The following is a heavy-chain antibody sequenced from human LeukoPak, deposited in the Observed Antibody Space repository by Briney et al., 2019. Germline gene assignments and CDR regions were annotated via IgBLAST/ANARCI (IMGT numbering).Heavy chain of an antibody. CDR3: ARDHYYGSGSYSV. CDR1: GFTHRQYS. D-gene: IGHD3-10*01. Sequence: GSPRPYREASGFTHRQYSMQLGRHPPAQGLGTVSSISSSRSWIYYADSVKGRFTSSRDNAKNSLYLQMNSLRAEDTAVYYCARDHYYGSGSYSVWGQGTLVTVSS. V-gene: IGHV3-21*01. J-gene: IGHJ4*02. CDR2: ISSSRSWI.